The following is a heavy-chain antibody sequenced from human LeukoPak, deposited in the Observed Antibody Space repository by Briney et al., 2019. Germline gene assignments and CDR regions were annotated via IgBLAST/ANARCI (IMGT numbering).Heavy chain of an antibody. Sequence: GASVKVSCKASGYTFTSYYMHWVREAPGQGLEWMGIINPSGGSTSYAQEFQGRVTITRDTSASTAYMELSSLRSEDMAVYYCARDSGSSKYYFDYWGQGTLVTVSS. V-gene: IGHV1-46*01. CDR3: ARDSGSSKYYFDY. D-gene: IGHD1-26*01. CDR2: INPSGGST. CDR1: GYTFTSYY. J-gene: IGHJ4*02.